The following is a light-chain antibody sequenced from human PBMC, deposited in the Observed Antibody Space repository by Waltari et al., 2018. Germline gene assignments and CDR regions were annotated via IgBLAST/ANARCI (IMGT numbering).Light chain of an antibody. CDR3: ATWDDSLSGWV. J-gene: IGLJ3*02. CDR2: RHN. CDR1: SSNIGDNN. Sequence: QSVLTQLPSASGTPGQGVTISCSGSSSNIGDNNVYWYHKFPGTSTKPLTHRHNQRTSWVPDRFSGSKSGTSAFLVISGLRSEDEADYHCATWDDSLSGWVFGGGTKVTVL. V-gene: IGLV1-47*01.